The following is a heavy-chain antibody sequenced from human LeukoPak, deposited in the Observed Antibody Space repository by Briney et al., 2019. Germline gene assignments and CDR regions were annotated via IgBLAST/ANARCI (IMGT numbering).Heavy chain of an antibody. Sequence: GASVKVSCKASGYTFTSYGISWVRQAPGQGLEWMGWISAYNGNTNYAQKLQGRVTMTTDTSTSTAYMELRSLGSDDTAVYYCARGAGIAAAGTDWFDPWGQGTLVTVSS. D-gene: IGHD6-13*01. CDR1: GYTFTSYG. V-gene: IGHV1-18*04. CDR3: ARGAGIAAAGTDWFDP. CDR2: ISAYNGNT. J-gene: IGHJ5*02.